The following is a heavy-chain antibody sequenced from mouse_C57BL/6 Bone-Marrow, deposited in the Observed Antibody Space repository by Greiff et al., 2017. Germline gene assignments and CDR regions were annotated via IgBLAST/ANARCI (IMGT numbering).Heavy chain of an antibody. J-gene: IGHJ4*01. CDR1: GFSLSTFGMG. Sequence: QVTLKECGPGILQPSQTLSLTCSFSGFSLSTFGMGVGWIRQPSGKGLEWLAHIWWDDDKYYNPALKSRLTISKDTSKNQVFLKIANVDTADTATYYCARIELYDGYYERYYAMDYWGQGTSVTVSS. CDR3: ARIELYDGYYERYYAMDY. CDR2: IWWDDDK. D-gene: IGHD2-3*01. V-gene: IGHV8-8*01.